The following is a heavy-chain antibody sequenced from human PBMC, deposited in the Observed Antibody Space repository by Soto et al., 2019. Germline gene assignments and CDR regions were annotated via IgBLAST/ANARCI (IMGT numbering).Heavy chain of an antibody. Sequence: ASVKVSCKASGYTFTTYGITWVRQAPGQGLEWMGWISAYNGNTNYAQKLQGRVTMTTDTSTSTAYMELRSLRSDDTAVYYCARETIVVLPAGGECYYYHGMDVCSQGTSDIVSS. D-gene: IGHD2-2*01. CDR3: ARETIVVLPAGGECYYYHGMDV. V-gene: IGHV1-18*04. CDR2: ISAYNGNT. CDR1: GYTFTTYG. J-gene: IGHJ6*01.